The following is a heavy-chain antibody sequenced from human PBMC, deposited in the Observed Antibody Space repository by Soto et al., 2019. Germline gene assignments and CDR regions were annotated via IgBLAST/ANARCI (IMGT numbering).Heavy chain of an antibody. CDR1: GGSISSGGYY. CDR3: ARDHGYGPAILGY. D-gene: IGHD5-18*01. CDR2: IYYSGST. Sequence: PSETLSLTCTVSGGSISSGGYYWSWIRQHPGKGLEWIGYIYYSGSTYYNPSLKSRVTISVDTSKNQFSLKLSSVTAADTAVYYCARDHGYGPAILGYWGQGTLVTVSS. J-gene: IGHJ4*02. V-gene: IGHV4-31*03.